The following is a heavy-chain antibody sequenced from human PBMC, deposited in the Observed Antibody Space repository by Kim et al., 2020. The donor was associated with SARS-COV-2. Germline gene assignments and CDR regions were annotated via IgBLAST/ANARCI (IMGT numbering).Heavy chain of an antibody. Sequence: GGSLRLSCAASGITFSSYWMPWVRQAPGKGLVWVSNISGDGTGADYADSVKGRFTISRDNAKNTLYLQMNNLRPEDAAVYYCARYGGSSFDIWGHGTMVSVSS. CDR1: GITFSSYW. V-gene: IGHV3-74*01. CDR2: ISGDGTGA. D-gene: IGHD5-12*01. J-gene: IGHJ3*02. CDR3: ARYGGSSFDI.